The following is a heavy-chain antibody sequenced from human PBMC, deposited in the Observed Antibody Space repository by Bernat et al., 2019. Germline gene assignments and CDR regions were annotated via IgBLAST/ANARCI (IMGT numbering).Heavy chain of an antibody. Sequence: EVQLVESGGGLVKPGGSLRLSCAASGFTFSSYSMNWVRQAPGKGLEWVSSISSSSSYIYYADSVKGRFTISRDNAKNSLYLQMNSLRAEDTAVYYCAREGGASGSPWYFDLWGRGTLVTVSS. V-gene: IGHV3-21*01. J-gene: IGHJ2*01. CDR3: AREGGASGSPWYFDL. D-gene: IGHD1-26*01. CDR2: ISSSSSYI. CDR1: GFTFSSYS.